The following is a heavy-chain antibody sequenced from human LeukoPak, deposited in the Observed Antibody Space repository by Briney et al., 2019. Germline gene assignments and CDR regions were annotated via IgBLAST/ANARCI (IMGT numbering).Heavy chain of an antibody. CDR1: GFTFSDAW. CDR3: TTDWYYYDSSGYYPIF. J-gene: IGHJ4*02. V-gene: IGHV3-15*01. D-gene: IGHD3-22*01. CDR2: IKSKSDGGTT. Sequence: GGSLRLSCAASGFTFSDAWMSWVRQAPGRGLEWVGRIKSKSDGGTTDCAAPAKGRFTISRDDSKNTLYLQMNSLKTEDTAVYYCTTDWYYYDSSGYYPIFWGQGTLVTVSS.